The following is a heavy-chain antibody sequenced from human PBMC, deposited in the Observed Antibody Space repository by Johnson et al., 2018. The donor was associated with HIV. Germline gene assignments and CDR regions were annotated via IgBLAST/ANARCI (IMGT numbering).Heavy chain of an antibody. CDR3: ARVYYYDNKDGFDI. D-gene: IGHD3-22*01. CDR1: GFTFSSYA. J-gene: IGHJ3*02. V-gene: IGHV3-30*04. CDR2: LSYDGSTK. Sequence: QMLLVESGGGVVQPGRSLRLSCAASGFTFSSYAMHWVRQAPGKGLEWVASLSYDGSTKDYADSVKGRFPISRDISKNLLYLQMNSLRTEDTAVYYCARVYYYDNKDGFDIWGQGTTVTVSS.